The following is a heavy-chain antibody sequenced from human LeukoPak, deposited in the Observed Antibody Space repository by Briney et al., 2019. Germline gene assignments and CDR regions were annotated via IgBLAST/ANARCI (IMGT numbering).Heavy chain of an antibody. J-gene: IGHJ6*03. CDR1: GGTFSSYA. D-gene: IGHD2-2*02. V-gene: IGHV1-69*13. CDR2: IIPIFGTA. Sequence: SVKVSCKASGGTFSSYAISWVRQAPGQGLEWMGGIIPIFGTANCAQKFQGRVTITADESTSTAYMELSSLRAEDTAVYYCARGPIVVVPAAIHSHYYYMDVWGKGTTVTVSS. CDR3: ARGPIVVVPAAIHSHYYYMDV.